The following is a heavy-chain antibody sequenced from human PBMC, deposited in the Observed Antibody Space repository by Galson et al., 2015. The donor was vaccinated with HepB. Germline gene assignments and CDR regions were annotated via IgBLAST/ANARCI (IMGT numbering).Heavy chain of an antibody. D-gene: IGHD2-21*01. CDR3: VKGGACGGGNCYFYYLDQ. CDR1: GFSFINSI. V-gene: IGHV3-30*18. Sequence: SLRLSCAASGFSFINSIFHWVRQAPGKGLEWVAIISHNGNNKYYADSVAGRFTVSRDNSKNTVHLQMDGLKPEDTALYYCVKGGACGGGNCYFYYLDQWGQGTPVTVSS. CDR2: ISHNGNNK. J-gene: IGHJ4*02.